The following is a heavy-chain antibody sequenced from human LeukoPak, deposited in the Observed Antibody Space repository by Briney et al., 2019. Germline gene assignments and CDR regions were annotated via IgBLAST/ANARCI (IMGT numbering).Heavy chain of an antibody. V-gene: IGHV3-53*01. CDR1: GFSVSGNY. CDR3: AKVSTRRAAAGNMSNY. Sequence: PGGSLRLSCAASGFSVSGNYLTWVRQAPGRGLEWVSFINIHDDAFYADSVKGRFTISRDNSKNTLYLQMNSLRAEDTAVYYCAKVSTRRAAAGNMSNYWGQGTLVTVSS. CDR2: INIHDDA. D-gene: IGHD6-13*01. J-gene: IGHJ4*02.